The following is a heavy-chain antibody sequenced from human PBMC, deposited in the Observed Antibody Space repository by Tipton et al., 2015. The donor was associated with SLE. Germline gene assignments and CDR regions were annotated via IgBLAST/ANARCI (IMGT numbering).Heavy chain of an antibody. CDR1: GGSISSSSYY. J-gene: IGHJ6*03. CDR3: ARIIRGVYYYYMDV. D-gene: IGHD3-10*01. V-gene: IGHV4-39*01. CDR2: IYYSGST. Sequence: TLSLTCTVSGGSISSSSYYWGWIRQPPGKGLEGIGSIYYSGSTYYNPSLKSRVTISVDTSKNQFSLKLSSVTAADTAVYYCARIIRGVYYYYMDVWGKGTTVTVSS.